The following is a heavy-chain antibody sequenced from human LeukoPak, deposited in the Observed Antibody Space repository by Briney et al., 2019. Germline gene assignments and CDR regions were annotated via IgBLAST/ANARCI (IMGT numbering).Heavy chain of an antibody. CDR3: ARKGYSSSLPFDY. CDR1: GFTFSSYA. V-gene: IGHV3-30-3*01. CDR2: ISYDGSNK. J-gene: IGHJ4*02. Sequence: GSLILSCAASGFTFSSYAMHWVRQAPGKGLEWVAVISYDGSNKYYADSVKGRFTISRDNSKNTLYLQMNSLRAEDTAVYYCARKGYSSSLPFDYWGQGTLVTVSS. D-gene: IGHD6-6*01.